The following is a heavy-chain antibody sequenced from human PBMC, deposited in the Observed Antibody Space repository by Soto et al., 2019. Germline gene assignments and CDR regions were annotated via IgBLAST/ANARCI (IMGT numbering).Heavy chain of an antibody. CDR2: ISGAGTSK. CDR1: GYTFSSYV. D-gene: IGHD4-17*01. V-gene: IGHV3-23*01. Sequence: EVQLLDSGGGFVQPGGSLRLSCAASGYTFSSYVMTWVRLAPGKGLEWVSSISGAGTSKFYADSVKGRFTISRDNSKNIISLEMDSLKAEDTAVYYCAKDLLSTVTTLGHWGQGTLVTVSA. J-gene: IGHJ4*02. CDR3: AKDLLSTVTTLGH.